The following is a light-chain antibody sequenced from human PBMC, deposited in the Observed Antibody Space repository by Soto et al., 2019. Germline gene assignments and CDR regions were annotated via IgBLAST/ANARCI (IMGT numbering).Light chain of an antibody. CDR2: DAS. V-gene: IGKV3-11*01. Sequence: VVLTQSPATLSLSPGERATLSCRASQSISEFLAWYQQKPGQAPRLLIYDASNRATGTPARFSGSGSGTDFTLTIISLEAEDFALYYCQQRSKWPVTFGGGTKVDIK. CDR1: QSISEF. CDR3: QQRSKWPVT. J-gene: IGKJ4*01.